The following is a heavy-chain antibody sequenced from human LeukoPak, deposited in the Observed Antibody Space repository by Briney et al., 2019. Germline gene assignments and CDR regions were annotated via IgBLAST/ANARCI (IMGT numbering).Heavy chain of an antibody. CDR1: GFTFSDYY. D-gene: IGHD3-10*01. V-gene: IGHV3-11*01. Sequence: GGSLRLSCAASGFTFSDYYMTWIRQAPGKGLEWVSSISLSGNSIYYADSVKGRFTISRDNADNSLYLQMNSLRPEDTAVYYCARERPYYGSRTYSASFDYWGQGTLVTVSS. CDR2: ISLSGNSI. CDR3: ARERPYYGSRTYSASFDY. J-gene: IGHJ4*02.